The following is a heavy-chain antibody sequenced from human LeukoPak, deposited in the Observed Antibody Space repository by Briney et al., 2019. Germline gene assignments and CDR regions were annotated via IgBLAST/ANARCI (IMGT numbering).Heavy chain of an antibody. V-gene: IGHV4-59*08. J-gene: IGHJ4*02. Sequence: SETLSLTCTVSGGSISSYYWSWIRQPPGKGLEWIGYIYYSGSTNYNPSLKSRVTISVDTSKNQFSLKLSSVTAADTAVYCCARCPRAYRGYSYGPGGCDYWGQGTLVTVSS. CDR3: ARCPRAYRGYSYGPGGCDY. CDR1: GGSISSYY. CDR2: IYYSGST. D-gene: IGHD5-18*01.